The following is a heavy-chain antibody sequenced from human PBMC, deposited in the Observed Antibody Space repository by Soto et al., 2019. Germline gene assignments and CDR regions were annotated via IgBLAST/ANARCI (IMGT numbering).Heavy chain of an antibody. V-gene: IGHV4-61*01. D-gene: IGHD1-1*01. CDR3: AREQLENYYYYYGVDV. CDR2: IYYSGST. CDR1: GGSVSSGSYY. J-gene: IGHJ6*02. Sequence: TSETLSLTCTVSGGSVSSGSYYWSWIRQPPGKGLEWIGYIYYSGSTNYNPSLKSRVTISVDTSKNQFSLKLSSVTAADTAVYYCAREQLENYYYYYGVDVWGQGTTVTVSS.